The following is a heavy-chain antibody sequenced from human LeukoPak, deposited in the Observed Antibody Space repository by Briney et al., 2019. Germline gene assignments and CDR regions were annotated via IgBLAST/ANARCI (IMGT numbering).Heavy chain of an antibody. CDR1: GFTFSTYE. CDR2: ISYDGSNK. Sequence: PGGSLRLSCAASGFTFSTYEMNWVRQAPGKGLEWVAVISYDGSNKYYADSVKGRFTISRDNSKNTLYLQMNSLRAEDTAVYYCARDRGHIAAAEYFDYWGQGTLVTVSS. V-gene: IGHV3-30-3*01. J-gene: IGHJ4*02. D-gene: IGHD6-13*01. CDR3: ARDRGHIAAAEYFDY.